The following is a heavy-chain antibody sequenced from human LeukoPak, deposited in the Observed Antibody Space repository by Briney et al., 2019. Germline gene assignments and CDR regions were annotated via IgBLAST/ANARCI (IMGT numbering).Heavy chain of an antibody. CDR3: ATDRVGATRGASAFDI. CDR2: ISGSNGNT. V-gene: IGHV1-18*01. CDR1: GYTFTSYD. J-gene: IGHJ3*02. D-gene: IGHD1-26*01. Sequence: ASVKVSCKASGYTFTSYDINWVRQAPGQGLEWMGWISGSNGNTNYAQKFQGRVTMTEDTSTDTAYMELSSLRSEDTAMYYCATDRVGATRGASAFDIWGQGTMVTVSS.